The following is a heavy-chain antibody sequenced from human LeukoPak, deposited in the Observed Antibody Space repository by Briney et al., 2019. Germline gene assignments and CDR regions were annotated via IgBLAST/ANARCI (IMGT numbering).Heavy chain of an antibody. J-gene: IGHJ4*02. Sequence: PGGSLRLSCAASGFRFNTYWMSWVRQPPGKGLEWIGSIYYSGSTYYNPSLKSRVTISVDTSKNQFSLKLSSVTAADTAVYYCARDIDYYGSGGYWGQGTLVTVSS. CDR3: ARDIDYYGSGGY. CDR2: IYYSGST. CDR1: GFRFNTYW. D-gene: IGHD3-10*01. V-gene: IGHV4-39*07.